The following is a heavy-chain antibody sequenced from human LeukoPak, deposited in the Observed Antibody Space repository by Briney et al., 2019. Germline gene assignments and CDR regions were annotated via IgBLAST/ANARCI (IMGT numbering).Heavy chain of an antibody. D-gene: IGHD3-22*01. CDR2: IRSDSSNQ. CDR3: ARALNHYDSSGIDAFDI. CDR1: GFTFSSYA. J-gene: IGHJ3*02. V-gene: IGHV3-30*02. Sequence: PGGSLRLSCAASGFTFSSYAMSWVRQAPGKGPEWVAFIRSDSSNQYYADSVKGRFTISRDNSKNTLYLQMNSLRAEDTAVYYCARALNHYDSSGIDAFDIWGQGTMVTVSS.